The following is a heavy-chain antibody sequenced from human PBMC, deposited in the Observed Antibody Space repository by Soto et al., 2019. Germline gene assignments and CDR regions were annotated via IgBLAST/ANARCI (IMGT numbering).Heavy chain of an antibody. J-gene: IGHJ4*02. CDR3: ARRGPGPYFDY. V-gene: IGHV3-23*01. D-gene: IGHD3-10*01. Sequence: EVQLLESGGGLVQPGGSLRLSCAASGFTFSSYAMRWVRQAPGKGLEWVSAVSGSGGSTYYADSVKGRFTISRDNSKNTLDLEMNSLRAEDTAVYYCARRGPGPYFDYWGQGALVTVSS. CDR2: VSGSGGST. CDR1: GFTFSSYA.